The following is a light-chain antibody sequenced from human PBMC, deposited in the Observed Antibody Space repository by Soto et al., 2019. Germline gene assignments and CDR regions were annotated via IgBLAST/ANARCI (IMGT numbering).Light chain of an antibody. Sequence: EIVMTQSPATLSVSPGERATLSCRASQSVSSNLAWYQQKPGQAPRLLIYGASSRATGIPDRFSGSGSGTEFTLTISRLQSEDFAVYYCQKYSNWPPITFGQGTRLEIK. V-gene: IGKV3D-15*01. CDR3: QKYSNWPPIT. J-gene: IGKJ5*01. CDR2: GAS. CDR1: QSVSSN.